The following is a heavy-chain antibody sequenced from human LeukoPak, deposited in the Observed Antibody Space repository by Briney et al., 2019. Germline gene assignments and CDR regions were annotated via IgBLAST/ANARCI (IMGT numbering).Heavy chain of an antibody. CDR3: ARGKVYGDYPFDY. Sequence: SETLSLTCGVYGGSFSGYYWSWIRQPPGKGLEWIGEINHSGSTNYNPSLKSRVTISVDTSKNQFSLKLSSVTAADTAVYYCARGKVYGDYPFDYWGQGTLVTVSS. V-gene: IGHV4-34*01. J-gene: IGHJ4*02. CDR2: INHSGST. CDR1: GGSFSGYY. D-gene: IGHD4-17*01.